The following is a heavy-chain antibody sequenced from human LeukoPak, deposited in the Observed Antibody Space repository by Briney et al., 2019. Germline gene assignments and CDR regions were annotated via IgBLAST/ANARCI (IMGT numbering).Heavy chain of an antibody. J-gene: IGHJ3*02. CDR2: INPNSGGT. CDR3: ARVGVVVRGVIIDAFDI. D-gene: IGHD3-10*01. V-gene: IGHV1-2*02. Sequence: ASVKVSCKASGYTFTGCYMHWVRQAPGQGLEWMGWINPNSGGTNYAQKFQGRVTMTRDTSISTAYMELSRLSSDETAVYYCARVGVVVRGVIIDAFDIWGQGTMVTVSS. CDR1: GYTFTGCY.